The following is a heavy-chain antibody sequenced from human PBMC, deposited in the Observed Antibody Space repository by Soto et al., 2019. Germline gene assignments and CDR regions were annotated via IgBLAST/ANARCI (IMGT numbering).Heavy chain of an antibody. CDR1: GFTFSSYG. J-gene: IGHJ3*02. Sequence: QVQLVESGGGVVQPGRSLRLSCAASGFTFSSYGMHWVRQAPGKGLEWVAVISYDGSNKYYADSVKGRFTISRDNSKNTLYLQMNSLRAEDTAVYYCAKDPSSSYYDFWSGVDPEDAFDIWGQGTMVTVSS. V-gene: IGHV3-30*18. CDR2: ISYDGSNK. CDR3: AKDPSSSYYDFWSGVDPEDAFDI. D-gene: IGHD3-3*01.